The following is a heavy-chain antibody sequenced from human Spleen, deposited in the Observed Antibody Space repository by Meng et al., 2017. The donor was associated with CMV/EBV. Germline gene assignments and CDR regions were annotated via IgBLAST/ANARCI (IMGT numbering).Heavy chain of an antibody. J-gene: IGHJ6*02. V-gene: IGHV4-38-2*02. CDR3: ARDQESFYDSSGDYNTGYYGMDV. CDR1: GYSISSGYY. CDR2: IYHSGST. Sequence: SETLSLTCTVSGYSISSGYYWGWVRQPPGKGLEWIGSIYHSGSTYYNPSLKSRVTISVDTSKNQFSLKLNSVTAADTAVYYCARDQESFYDSSGDYNTGYYGMDVWGHGTTVTVSS. D-gene: IGHD3-22*01.